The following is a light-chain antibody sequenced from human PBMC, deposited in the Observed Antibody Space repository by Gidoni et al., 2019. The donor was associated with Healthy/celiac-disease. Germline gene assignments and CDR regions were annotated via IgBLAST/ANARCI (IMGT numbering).Light chain of an antibody. CDR2: WAS. CDR3: QQYYSTPRT. V-gene: IGKV4-1*01. CDR1: QSALSSSNHKNY. Sequence: DIVLTQSPDSLAVSLGERATINCKSSQSALSSSNHKNYLAWYQQKPGQPPKLLIYWASTRESGVPDRVSGSGSGTDFTLTISSLQDEDVAVYYGQQYYSTPRTFGQXTKLEIK. J-gene: IGKJ2*02.